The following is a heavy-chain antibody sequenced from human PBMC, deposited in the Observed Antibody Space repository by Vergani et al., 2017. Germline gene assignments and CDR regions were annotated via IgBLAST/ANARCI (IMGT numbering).Heavy chain of an antibody. CDR3: ARDLVHIVATTNYYTYDSGMDG. D-gene: IGHD5-12*01. V-gene: IGHV3-53*04. CDR1: GFTVSSNY. J-gene: IGHJ6*02. CDR2: IYSVGST. Sequence: EVQLVESGGGLVQPGGSLRLSCAASGFTVSSNYMSWVRQAPGKGLEWVSVIYSVGSTNYADSVKGRFTISRHNSTTTLYLQMNSLTAEDTTVYYCARDLVHIVATTNYYTYDSGMDGWGQGTTVTVSS.